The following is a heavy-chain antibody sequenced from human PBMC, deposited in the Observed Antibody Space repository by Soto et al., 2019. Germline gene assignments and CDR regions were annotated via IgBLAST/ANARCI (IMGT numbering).Heavy chain of an antibody. CDR2: ISKSGDSS. Sequence: EVQLLDSGGDLAQPGGSLRLSCTASGFTFSSFGMAWVRQAPGKGLEWVSAISKSGDSSYYADSVKDRFSISRDNPTNTLYLQLDNLRAEDTAVYYCAKLGIGMFSHKHHFEPWGHGTQVTVSS. V-gene: IGHV3-23*01. D-gene: IGHD2-2*03. CDR1: GFTFSSFG. J-gene: IGHJ5*02. CDR3: AKLGIGMFSHKHHFEP.